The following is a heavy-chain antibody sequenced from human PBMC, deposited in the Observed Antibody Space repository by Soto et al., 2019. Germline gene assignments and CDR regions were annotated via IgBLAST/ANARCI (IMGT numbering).Heavy chain of an antibody. Sequence: SETLSLTCTVSGGSVNTAPYHWSWIRQSPRNGLEWIGNIYYTGSTNYNPSFEIRVAISLDTSNNQFSLRLTSLTAADTAVYFCARDHHSYYDTSGYYPYVDFWGQGTLVTVSS. CDR3: ARDHHSYYDTSGYYPYVDF. V-gene: IGHV4-61*01. J-gene: IGHJ4*02. CDR1: GGSVNTAPYH. CDR2: IYYTGST. D-gene: IGHD3-22*01.